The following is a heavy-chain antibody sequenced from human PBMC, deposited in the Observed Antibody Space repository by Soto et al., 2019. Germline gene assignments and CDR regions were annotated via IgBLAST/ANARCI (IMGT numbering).Heavy chain of an antibody. CDR1: GFPFDDYA. J-gene: IGHJ4*02. D-gene: IGHD6-13*01. V-gene: IGHV3-9*01. Sequence: PGGSLRLSCAASGFPFDDYAMHWVRQAPGKGLEWVSGISWNSGSIGYADSVKGRFTISRDNAKNSLYLQMNSLRAEDTALYYCAKEIAAAGSDYFDYWGQGTLVTVSS. CDR2: ISWNSGSI. CDR3: AKEIAAAGSDYFDY.